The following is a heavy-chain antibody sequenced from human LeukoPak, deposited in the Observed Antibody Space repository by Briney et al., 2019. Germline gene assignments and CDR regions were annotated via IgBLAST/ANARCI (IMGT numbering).Heavy chain of an antibody. J-gene: IGHJ4*02. Sequence: SETLSLTCTVSGGSISSCYWSWIRQPPGKGLEWVGYIYYSGSTNYNPSLKSRVTISVDTSKNQFSLKLSSVTAADPAVYYCAGSEAYYFDYWGQGTLVTVSS. CDR2: IYYSGST. CDR3: AGSEAYYFDY. CDR1: GGSISSCY. V-gene: IGHV4-59*01.